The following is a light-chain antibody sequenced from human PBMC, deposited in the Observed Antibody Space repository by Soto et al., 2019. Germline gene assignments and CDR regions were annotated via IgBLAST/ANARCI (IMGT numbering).Light chain of an antibody. CDR2: AVT. V-gene: IGLV2-14*03. J-gene: IGLJ1*01. CDR1: SRDVGGYNF. CDR3: SSYTTSSTLV. Sequence: QSALTQPASVSGSPGQSITVSCTGTSRDVGGYNFVSWFQQHPGKAPELLIFAVTSRPSGVSNRLSGPKSGNTASLTISGLQPENEADYYCSSYTTSSTLVFGTGTKLTVL.